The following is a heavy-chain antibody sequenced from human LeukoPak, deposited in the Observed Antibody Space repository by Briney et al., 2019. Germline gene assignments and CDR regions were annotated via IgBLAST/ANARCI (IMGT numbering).Heavy chain of an antibody. Sequence: PGGSLRLSCAASGFTFSSYSMNWVRQAPGKGLEWVSYISSSSSTIYYADSVKGRFTISRDNAKNSLYLQMNSLRAEDTAVYYCARDGLGEMATIKGDYWGQGTLVTVSS. V-gene: IGHV3-48*04. CDR1: GFTFSSYS. CDR2: ISSSSSTI. CDR3: ARDGLGEMATIKGDY. D-gene: IGHD5-24*01. J-gene: IGHJ4*02.